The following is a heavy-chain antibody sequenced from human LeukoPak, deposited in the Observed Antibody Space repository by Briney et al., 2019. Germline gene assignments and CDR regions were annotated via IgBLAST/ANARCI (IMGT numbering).Heavy chain of an antibody. CDR3: AHRRLKDGYSYGSYYFDY. V-gene: IGHV2-5*02. CDR2: IYWDDDK. D-gene: IGHD5-18*01. CDR1: GFSLSTGGGG. J-gene: IGHJ4*02. Sequence: KRSGPTLVNPTQTLTLTCTFSGFSLSTGGGGVGWIRQPPGKALEWLSLIYWDDDKRYSPALKRRRTITKENSKKQVGLTMTNMDPVDTATYYCAHRRLKDGYSYGSYYFDYWGQGTLVTVSS.